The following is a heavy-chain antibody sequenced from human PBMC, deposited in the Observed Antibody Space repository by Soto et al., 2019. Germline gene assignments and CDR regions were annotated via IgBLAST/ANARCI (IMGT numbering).Heavy chain of an antibody. CDR1: GFSFSDFP. Sequence: DVQLVESGGGLVQPGGSLRLSCEASGFSFSDFPMSWARQTSGRGLEWVATIDKNGSGKSYVDSVRGRFTISRDNAESSLSLQMTSLTAEDTALYYCVRDLGFWNTLWGQGTLVTVSS. V-gene: IGHV3-7*01. D-gene: IGHD3-3*01. CDR3: VRDLGFWNTL. J-gene: IGHJ4*02. CDR2: IDKNGSGK.